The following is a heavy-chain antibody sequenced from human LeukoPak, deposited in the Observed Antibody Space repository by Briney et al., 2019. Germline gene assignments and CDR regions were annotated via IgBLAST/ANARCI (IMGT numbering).Heavy chain of an antibody. CDR1: GFMFSSSW. D-gene: IGHD6-13*01. CDR2: IKQDGSEK. V-gene: IGHV3-7*01. Sequence: PGGSLRLSCAASGFMFSSSWMSWVRQTPGKGLEWVANIKQDGSEKYYVDSVKGRFTISRDNAKNSLYLQMNSLRAEDTAVYYCARAIAAAGKGPNDYWGKGTLVTVSS. J-gene: IGHJ4*02. CDR3: ARAIAAAGKGPNDY.